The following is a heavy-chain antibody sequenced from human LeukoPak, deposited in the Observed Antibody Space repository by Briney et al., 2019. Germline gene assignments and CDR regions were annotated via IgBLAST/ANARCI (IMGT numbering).Heavy chain of an antibody. CDR3: ARENTAMSTGYFDY. D-gene: IGHD5-18*01. CDR2: ISYDGSNK. Sequence: GGFLRLSCAASGFTFSSFSMHWVRQAPGKGLEWVAVISYDGSNKDYADSVKGRFTMSRDNSKNTLYLQMNSLRAEDTAVYYCARENTAMSTGYFDYWGQGTLVTVSS. CDR1: GFTFSSFS. J-gene: IGHJ4*02. V-gene: IGHV3-30-3*01.